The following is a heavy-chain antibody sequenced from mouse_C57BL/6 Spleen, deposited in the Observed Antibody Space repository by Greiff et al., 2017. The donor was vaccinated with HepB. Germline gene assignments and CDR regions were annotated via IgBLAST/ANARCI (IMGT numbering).Heavy chain of an antibody. V-gene: IGHV1-15*01. CDR3: TRWGYGSRGDY. D-gene: IGHD1-1*01. CDR2: IDPETGGT. J-gene: IGHJ4*01. CDR1: GYTFTDYE. Sequence: VQLQQSGAELVRPGASVTLSCKASGYTFTDYEMHWVKQTPVHGLEWIGAIDPETGGTAYNQKFKGKAILTADKSSSTAYMELRSLTSEDSAVYYCTRWGYGSRGDYWGQGTSVTVSS.